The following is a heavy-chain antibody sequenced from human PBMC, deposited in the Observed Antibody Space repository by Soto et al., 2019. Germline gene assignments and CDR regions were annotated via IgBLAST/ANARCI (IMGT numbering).Heavy chain of an antibody. D-gene: IGHD3-22*01. CDR2: ISHDGTNK. J-gene: IGHJ4*02. V-gene: IGHV3-30-3*01. Sequence: QVQLVESGGGVVQPGRSLRLSCAASGFTFSSYAMHWVRQAPGKGLEWVAIISHDGTNKYYADSVKGRFTISRDNSKNTLYLQMNSLRAEDTAVFYCARDHYTSGYYLDYWGQGTLVTVSS. CDR3: ARDHYTSGYYLDY. CDR1: GFTFSSYA.